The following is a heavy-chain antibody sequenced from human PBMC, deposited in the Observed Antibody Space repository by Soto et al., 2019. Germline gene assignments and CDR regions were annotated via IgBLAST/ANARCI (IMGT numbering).Heavy chain of an antibody. CDR2: IIPIFGTA. D-gene: IGHD5-12*01. Sequence: QVQLVQSGAEVKKPGSSVKVSCKASGGTFSSYAISWVRQAPGQGLEWMGGIIPIFGTANYAQKSQGRVTITADESTSTAYMERSSLRYEDTTVYYCARGYSGYASPSPLVYWGQGTLVTVSS. J-gene: IGHJ4*02. CDR1: GGTFSSYA. V-gene: IGHV1-69*12. CDR3: ARGYSGYASPSPLVY.